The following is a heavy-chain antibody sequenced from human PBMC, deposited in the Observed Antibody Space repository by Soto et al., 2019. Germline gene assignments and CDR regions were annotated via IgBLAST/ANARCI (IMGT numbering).Heavy chain of an antibody. CDR2: IYYSGST. CDR1: GGSISSYY. CDR3: ERGRAPYYGSSVVEY. J-gene: IGHJ4*01. D-gene: IGHD3-22*01. Sequence: SATLSLTCTVSGGSISSYYWSWIRQPPGKGLEWIGYIYYSGSTNYNPSLKSRVTISVDTSKNQFSLKLSSVTAADTAVYYCERGRAPYYGSSVVEYWAHGTLVTVSS. V-gene: IGHV4-59*01.